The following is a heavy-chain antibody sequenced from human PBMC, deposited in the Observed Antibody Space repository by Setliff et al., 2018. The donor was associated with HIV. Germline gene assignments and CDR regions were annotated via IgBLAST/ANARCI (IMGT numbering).Heavy chain of an antibody. V-gene: IGHV1-69*05. J-gene: IGHJ3*02. Sequence: AASVKVSCKASGGTFSSYAISWVRQAPGQGLEWMGGIIPIFGTANYAQKFQGRVTITTDESTSTAYMELSSLRSEDTAVYYCASPGPNYDGSAFDIWGQGTKVTVSS. D-gene: IGHD3-10*01. CDR2: IIPIFGTA. CDR1: GGTFSSYA. CDR3: ASPGPNYDGSAFDI.